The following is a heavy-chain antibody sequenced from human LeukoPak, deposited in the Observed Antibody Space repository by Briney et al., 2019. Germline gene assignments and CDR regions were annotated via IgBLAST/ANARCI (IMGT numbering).Heavy chain of an antibody. CDR2: IIPILGIA. J-gene: IGHJ6*02. CDR3: ARYYEGWGYCSGGSCYRAYYGMDV. Sequence: ASVKVSCKASGGTFSSYAISWVRQAPGQGLEWMGRIIPILGIANYAQKLQGRVTMTTDTSTSTAYMELRSLRSDDTAVYYCARYYEGWGYCSGGSCYRAYYGMDVWGQGTTVTVSS. CDR1: GGTFSSYA. D-gene: IGHD2-15*01. V-gene: IGHV1-69*04.